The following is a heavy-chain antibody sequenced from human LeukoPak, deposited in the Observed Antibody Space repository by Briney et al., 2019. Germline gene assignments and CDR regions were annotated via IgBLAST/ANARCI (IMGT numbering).Heavy chain of an antibody. CDR2: TYYRSKWYN. J-gene: IGHJ5*02. CDR3: AREHHSSSWYVYNWFDP. Sequence: SQTLSLTCAISGVSVSSNSAAWNWIRQSPSRGLEWLGRTYYRSKWYNDYAVSVKSRITINPDTSKNQFSLQLNSVTPEDTAVYYCAREHHSSSWYVYNWFDPWGQGTLVTVSS. V-gene: IGHV6-1*01. D-gene: IGHD6-13*01. CDR1: GVSVSSNSAA.